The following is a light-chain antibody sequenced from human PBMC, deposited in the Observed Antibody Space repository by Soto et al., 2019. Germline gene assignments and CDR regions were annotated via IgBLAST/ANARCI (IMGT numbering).Light chain of an antibody. CDR1: QSVSSN. CDR3: QQYKTWPLT. Sequence: EIVMTQSPATLSVSPGERATLSCRASQSVSSNFAWYQQKPGQAPRLLIYGASTRATGIPARFSGSGSGTEFTLTISSLHSEDFAVYYCQQYKTWPLTFGGGTKVEIK. CDR2: GAS. J-gene: IGKJ4*01. V-gene: IGKV3-15*01.